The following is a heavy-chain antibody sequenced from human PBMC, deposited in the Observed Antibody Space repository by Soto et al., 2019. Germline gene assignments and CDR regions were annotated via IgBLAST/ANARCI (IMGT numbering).Heavy chain of an antibody. Sequence: PGGSLRLSCAASGFTFSDYYMSWIRQAPGKGQEWVSYISSSNSYKNYAENVKGRITISRDNAKNSLYLQMNSLRAEDTAVYYCARDHHRYSGYDYVDYWGQGT. D-gene: IGHD5-12*01. CDR2: ISSSNSYK. CDR3: ARDHHRYSGYDYVDY. V-gene: IGHV3-11*05. CDR1: GFTFSDYY. J-gene: IGHJ4*02.